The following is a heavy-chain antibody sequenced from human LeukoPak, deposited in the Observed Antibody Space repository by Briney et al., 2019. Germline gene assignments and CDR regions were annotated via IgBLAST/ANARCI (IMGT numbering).Heavy chain of an antibody. J-gene: IGHJ5*02. CDR2: INPNSGGT. D-gene: IGHD3-3*01. Sequence: GASVKVSCKASGYTFTSYGISWVRQAPGQGLEWMGWINPNSGGTNYAQKFQGRVTMTRDTSISTAYMELSRLRSDDTAVYYCARDDGIRFLESWGQGTLVTVSS. CDR1: GYTFTSYG. CDR3: ARDDGIRFLES. V-gene: IGHV1-2*02.